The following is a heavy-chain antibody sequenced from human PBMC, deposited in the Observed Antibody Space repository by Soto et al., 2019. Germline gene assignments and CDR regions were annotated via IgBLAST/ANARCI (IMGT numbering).Heavy chain of an antibody. J-gene: IGHJ5*02. D-gene: IGHD6-19*01. Sequence: EVQLVESGGGWVQPGRSLRLSCAASGFTFDDYAMHWVRQAPGKGLEWVSGISWNSGSIGYADSVKGRFTISRDNAKNSLYLQMNSLRAEDTALYYCAKDGGYSSGRYGAWGQGTLVTVSS. CDR3: AKDGGYSSGRYGA. CDR1: GFTFDDYA. CDR2: ISWNSGSI. V-gene: IGHV3-9*01.